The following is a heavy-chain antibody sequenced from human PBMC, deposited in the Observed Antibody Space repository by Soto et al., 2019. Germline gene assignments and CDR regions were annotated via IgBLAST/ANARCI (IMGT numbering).Heavy chain of an antibody. CDR3: ARGFGGLYYFDY. V-gene: IGHV1-18*01. D-gene: IGHD3-16*01. CDR2: ISAHNGNT. Sequence: QVQLVQSGVEVKKPGASVKVSCKASGYSFNRYEITWVRQAPGQGLEWMGRISAHNGNTNYAQKLQGRVTLTTDTSTSTAYMELRSLKSDATAVYYCARGFGGLYYFDYWGQGTLVTVSS. CDR1: GYSFNRYE. J-gene: IGHJ4*02.